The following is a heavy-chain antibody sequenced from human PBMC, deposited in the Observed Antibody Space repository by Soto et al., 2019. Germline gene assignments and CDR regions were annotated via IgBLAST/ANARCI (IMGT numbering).Heavy chain of an antibody. CDR1: GFTFSDYY. J-gene: IGHJ5*02. CDR2: ISSVASTI. CDR3: ARDIEVDGTNTNWFDT. V-gene: IGHV3-11*01. D-gene: IGHD6-19*01. Sequence: GGSLRLSCAASGFTFSDYYMSWIRQAPGKGLEWVSYISSVASTIYYADSVKGRFTISRDNAKNSLYLQMNSLRAEDTAVYYCARDIEVDGTNTNWFDTWGQGTLVTVSS.